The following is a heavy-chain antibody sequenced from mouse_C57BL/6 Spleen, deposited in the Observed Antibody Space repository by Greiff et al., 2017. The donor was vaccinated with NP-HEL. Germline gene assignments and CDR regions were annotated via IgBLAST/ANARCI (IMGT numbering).Heavy chain of an antibody. V-gene: IGHV5-9*01. D-gene: IGHD1-1*01. Sequence: DVKLVESGGGLVKPGGSLKLSCAASGFTFSSYTMSWVRQTPEKRLEWVATISGGGGNTYYPDSVKGRFTISRDNAKNTLYLQMSSLRSEDTALYYCARQGYYGSRGGYFDVWGTGTTVTVSS. J-gene: IGHJ1*03. CDR3: ARQGYYGSRGGYFDV. CDR1: GFTFSSYT. CDR2: ISGGGGNT.